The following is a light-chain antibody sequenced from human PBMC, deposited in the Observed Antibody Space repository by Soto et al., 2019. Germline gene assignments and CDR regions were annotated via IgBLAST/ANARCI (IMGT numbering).Light chain of an antibody. CDR3: QPLNSYPSG. Sequence: DIQLTQSPSFLSASVGDRVTITCRASQGISSYLAWYQQKPGKAPKLLIYDASTLHSGVPSRFSGSGSGTEFTLTISSLQPEDFATYYCQPLNSYPSGFGQGTRLEIK. J-gene: IGKJ5*01. V-gene: IGKV1-9*01. CDR1: QGISSY. CDR2: DAS.